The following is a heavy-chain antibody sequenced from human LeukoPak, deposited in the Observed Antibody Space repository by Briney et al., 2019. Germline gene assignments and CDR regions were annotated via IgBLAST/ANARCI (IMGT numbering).Heavy chain of an antibody. D-gene: IGHD2-15*01. CDR2: IYYSGST. CDR3: ARGGRLYCSGGSCYRSPNANWFDP. V-gene: IGHV4-59*01. Sequence: SETLSLTCTVSGGSISSYYWSWIRQPPGKGLEWIGYIYYSGSTNYYPSLKSRVTISVDTSKNQFSLKLSSVTAADTAVYYCARGGRLYCSGGSCYRSPNANWFDPWGQGTLVTVSS. CDR1: GGSISSYY. J-gene: IGHJ5*02.